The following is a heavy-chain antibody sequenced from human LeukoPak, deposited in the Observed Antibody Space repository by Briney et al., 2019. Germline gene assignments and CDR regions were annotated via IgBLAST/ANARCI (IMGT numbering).Heavy chain of an antibody. V-gene: IGHV4-4*07. CDR2: IYTSGST. CDR1: GGSISSYY. Sequence: SQTLSLTCTVSGGSISSYYWSWIRQPAGKGLEWIGRIYTSGSTNYNPSLKSRVTMSVDTSKNQFSLKLSSVIAADTAVYYCVRYYDSSGYLIDYWGQGTLATVSS. J-gene: IGHJ4*02. D-gene: IGHD3-22*01. CDR3: VRYYDSSGYLIDY.